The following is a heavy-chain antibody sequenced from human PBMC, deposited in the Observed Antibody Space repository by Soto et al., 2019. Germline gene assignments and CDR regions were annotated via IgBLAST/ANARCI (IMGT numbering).Heavy chain of an antibody. J-gene: IGHJ1*01. CDR1: GYTFTSYY. V-gene: IGHV1-46*01. D-gene: IGHD6-6*01. CDR2: INPSGGST. Sequence: QVQLVQSGAEVKKPGASVKVSCKASGYTFTSYYMHWVRQAPGQGLEWMGIINPSGGSTSYAQKFQGRVTMTRDTSTSTDYMELSSLRSEDTAVYYCARDVEQLGPAEYFQHWGQGTLVTVSS. CDR3: ARDVEQLGPAEYFQH.